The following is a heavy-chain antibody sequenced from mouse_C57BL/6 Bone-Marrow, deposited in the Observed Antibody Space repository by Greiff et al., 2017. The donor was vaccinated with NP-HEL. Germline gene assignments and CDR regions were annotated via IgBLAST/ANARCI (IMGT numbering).Heavy chain of an antibody. CDR2: IHPNSGSP. V-gene: IGHV1-64*01. J-gene: IGHJ4*01. CDR1: GYTFTSYW. CDR3: ARFLDYYAMDY. Sequence: VQLQQPGAELVKPGASVKLSCKASGYTFTSYWMHWVKQRPGQGLEWIGMIHPNSGSPNYTEKFTSKATLTVDKSSSTAYMQLSSLTSEDAAVYYCARFLDYYAMDYWGQGTSVTVSS.